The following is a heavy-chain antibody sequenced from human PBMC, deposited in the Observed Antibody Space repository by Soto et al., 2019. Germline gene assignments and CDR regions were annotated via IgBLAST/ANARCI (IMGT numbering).Heavy chain of an antibody. CDR1: GFTFSSYG. J-gene: IGHJ3*02. CDR3: ATGTYYDFWSGYPSAFDI. Sequence: PGGSLRLSCAASGFTFSSYGMHWVRQAPGKGLEWVAVISYDGSNKYYADSVKGRFTISRDNSKNTLYLQMNSLRAEDTAVYYCATGTYYDFWSGYPSAFDIWGQGTMVTVSS. D-gene: IGHD3-3*01. CDR2: ISYDGSNK. V-gene: IGHV3-30*03.